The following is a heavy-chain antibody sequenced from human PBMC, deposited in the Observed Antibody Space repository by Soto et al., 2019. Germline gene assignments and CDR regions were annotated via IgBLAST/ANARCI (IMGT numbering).Heavy chain of an antibody. CDR3: ARSQGSSTSLEIYYYYYYGMDV. V-gene: IGHV1-69*13. CDR2: IIPIFGTA. D-gene: IGHD2-2*01. Sequence: ASVKVSCKASGGTFSSYAISWVRQAPGQGLEWMGGIIPIFGTANYAQKFQGRVTITADESTSTAYMELSSLRSEDTAVYYCARSQGSSTSLEIYYYYYYGMDVCGQGTTVTVSS. CDR1: GGTFSSYA. J-gene: IGHJ6*02.